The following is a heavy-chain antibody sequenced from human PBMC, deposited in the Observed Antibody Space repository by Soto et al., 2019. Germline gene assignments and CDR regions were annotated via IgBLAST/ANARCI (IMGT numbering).Heavy chain of an antibody. CDR1: GFTFSSYW. CDR2: IKQDGSAK. D-gene: IGHD3-22*01. Sequence: GGSLRLSCAASGFTFSSYWMNWVRQAPGKGLEWVANIKQDGSAKYYVDSVKGRFTISRDNAKNSLYLQMNSLRVEDTALYYCARPDYYDTTGYYEDWGQGT. J-gene: IGHJ4*02. V-gene: IGHV3-7*01. CDR3: ARPDYYDTTGYYED.